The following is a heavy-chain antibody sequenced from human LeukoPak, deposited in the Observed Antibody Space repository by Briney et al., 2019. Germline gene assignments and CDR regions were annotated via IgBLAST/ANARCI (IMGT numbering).Heavy chain of an antibody. CDR1: GGTFSSYA. CDR3: ASYLYYYGSGSYYY. D-gene: IGHD3-10*01. J-gene: IGHJ4*02. V-gene: IGHV1-69*05. Sequence: ASVKVSCKASGGTFSSYAISWVRQAPGQGLEWMGRIIPIFGTANYAQKFQGRVTITTDESTSTAYMELSSLRSEDTAVYYCASYLYYYGSGSYYYWGQGTLVTVSS. CDR2: IIPIFGTA.